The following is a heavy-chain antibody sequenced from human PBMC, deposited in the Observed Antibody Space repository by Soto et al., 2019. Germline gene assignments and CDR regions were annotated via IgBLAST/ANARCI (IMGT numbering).Heavy chain of an antibody. Sequence: QVQLVQSGAEVKKPGASVKVSCKASGYTFSTYGFSWVRQAPGQGLEWMGWIGADNGDTNYAQNFQGRVTITTDTSTTTSYMELRSLTSDDTAVYFCAREWKGAEGFDPWGQGTLVTVSS. CDR3: AREWKGAEGFDP. CDR1: GYTFSTYG. CDR2: IGADNGDT. V-gene: IGHV1-18*01. D-gene: IGHD1-1*01. J-gene: IGHJ5*02.